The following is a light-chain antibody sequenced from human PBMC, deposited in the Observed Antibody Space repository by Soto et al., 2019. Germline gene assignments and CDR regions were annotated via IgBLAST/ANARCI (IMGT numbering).Light chain of an antibody. J-gene: IGKJ1*01. CDR2: GAS. V-gene: IGKV3-20*01. CDR1: QSVRSSY. CDR3: QQYGSSQT. Sequence: IVLTQSPGTLSLSPGEIATLSCRASQSVRSSYLAWYQQKPGQAPRLLIYGASSRATGIPDRFSGSGSGTDFTLTISRLEPEDFAVDYCQQYGSSQTVGQGTKVDIK.